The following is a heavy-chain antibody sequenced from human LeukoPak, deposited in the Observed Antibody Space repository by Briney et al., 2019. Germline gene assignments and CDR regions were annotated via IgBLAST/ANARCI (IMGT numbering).Heavy chain of an antibody. CDR2: LSSSGSAF. D-gene: IGHD3-9*01. Sequence: PGGSLRLSCEDSGFTFRSYEMNWVRQAPGKGLEWIAYLSSSGSAFSYADSVKGRFTIARDNAKNSVYLEMNSLRADDTAVYYCVRDDILTGYPTPFDYWGQGTLVTVSS. CDR1: GFTFRSYE. V-gene: IGHV3-48*03. CDR3: VRDDILTGYPTPFDY. J-gene: IGHJ4*02.